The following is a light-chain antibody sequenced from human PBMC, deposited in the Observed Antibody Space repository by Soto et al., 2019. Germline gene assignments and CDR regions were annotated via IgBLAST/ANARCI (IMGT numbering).Light chain of an antibody. J-gene: IGKJ5*01. V-gene: IGKV1-39*01. CDR3: QPTYIPTT. Sequence: VYNSASALSAKKEDRVTITGRASQSISSYLNWYQQKPGKPPKVLIYAASSLQSGVPSSFSGSGSGTDFTLTISRQPADDIATYYRQPTYIPTTFGEVTSLEIK. CDR1: QSISSY. CDR2: AAS.